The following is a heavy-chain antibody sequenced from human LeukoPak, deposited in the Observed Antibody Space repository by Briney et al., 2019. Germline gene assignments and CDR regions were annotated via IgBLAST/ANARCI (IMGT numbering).Heavy chain of an antibody. CDR2: IYHSGST. D-gene: IGHD1-20*01. CDR3: ARTTITGTTFGAFDI. Sequence: SETLSLTCTVSGYSISSGYYWGWIRQPPGKGLEWIGSIYHSGSTYYNPSLKSRVTISVDTSKNQFSLKLSSVTAADTAVYYCARTTITGTTFGAFDIWGQGTMVTVSS. V-gene: IGHV4-38-2*02. CDR1: GYSISSGYY. J-gene: IGHJ3*02.